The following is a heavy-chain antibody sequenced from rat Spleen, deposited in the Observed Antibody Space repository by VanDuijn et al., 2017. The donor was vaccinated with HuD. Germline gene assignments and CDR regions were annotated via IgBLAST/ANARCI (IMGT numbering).Heavy chain of an antibody. CDR2: ISSEGSRT. CDR3: ARQKFITMMVVITSDWYFDF. Sequence: EVQLVESGGGLVLPGRSLKLSCATSGFSFSDYYMAWVRQAPKKGLEWVASISSEGSRTYYGDSVKGRFTIYRDNAKSTLYLQMNSLRSEDTATYYCARQKFITMMVVITSDWYFDFWGPGTMVTVSS. D-gene: IGHD1-12*02. J-gene: IGHJ1*01. CDR1: GFSFSDYY. V-gene: IGHV5-22*01.